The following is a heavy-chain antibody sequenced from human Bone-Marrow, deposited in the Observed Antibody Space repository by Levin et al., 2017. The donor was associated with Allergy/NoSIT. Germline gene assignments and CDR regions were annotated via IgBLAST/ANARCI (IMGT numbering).Heavy chain of an antibody. CDR2: INSGSTDI. CDR3: ARDRTYGILRNYGLDV. J-gene: IGHJ6*02. Sequence: PGGSLRLSCAASGFNFSTYNMNWVRQAPGKALEWVSSINSGSTDIYYADSLKGRFTISRDNAENSLYLQMNGLRAGDTAVYYCARDRTYGILRNYGLDVWGQGTTVTVSS. CDR1: GFNFSTYN. D-gene: IGHD3-9*01. V-gene: IGHV3-21*01.